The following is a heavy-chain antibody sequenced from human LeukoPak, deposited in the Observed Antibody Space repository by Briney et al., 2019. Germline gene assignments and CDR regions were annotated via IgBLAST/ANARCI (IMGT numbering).Heavy chain of an antibody. CDR3: ASMLWSGSGTYLFDF. CDR2: IYYSGAT. Sequence: PSEPLSLTCTVSGGSFSSYYCSWIRQPPGKGLEWIGYIYYSGATNYNPSLKSRVTISLDTSKNQFSLNLSSVTAADTAVYYCASMLWSGSGTYLFDFWGQGTLVTVSS. J-gene: IGHJ4*02. V-gene: IGHV4-59*01. D-gene: IGHD1-26*01. CDR1: GGSFSSYY.